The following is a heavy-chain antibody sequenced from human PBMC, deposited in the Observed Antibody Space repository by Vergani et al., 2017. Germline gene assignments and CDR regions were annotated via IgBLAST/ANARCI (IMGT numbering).Heavy chain of an antibody. V-gene: IGHV3-21*04. CDR3: ARAGGGATIWFDP. D-gene: IGHD1-26*01. CDR1: GFTFSSYS. J-gene: IGHJ5*02. CDR2: ISSSSSYI. Sequence: EVQLVESGGGLVKPGGSLRLSCAASGFTFSSYSMNWVRQAPGKGLEWVSSISSSSSYIYYADSVKGRFTISRDNAKNSLYLQMNSLRAEDTAVYYCARAGGGATIWFDPWGQGTLVTVSS.